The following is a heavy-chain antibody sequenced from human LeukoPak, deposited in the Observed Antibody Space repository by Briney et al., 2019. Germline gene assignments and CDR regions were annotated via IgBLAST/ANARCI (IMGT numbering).Heavy chain of an antibody. J-gene: IGHJ4*02. D-gene: IGHD5-18*01. CDR3: ARDRGDTAMVTPYFDY. Sequence: PSETLSLTCAVYGASFSDYYMSWIRQAPGKGLEWVSYISSSGSTIYYADSVKGRFTISRDNAKNSLYLQMNSLRAEDTAVYYCARDRGDTAMVTPYFDYWGQGTLVTVSS. V-gene: IGHV3-11*04. CDR2: ISSSGSTI. CDR1: GASFSDYY.